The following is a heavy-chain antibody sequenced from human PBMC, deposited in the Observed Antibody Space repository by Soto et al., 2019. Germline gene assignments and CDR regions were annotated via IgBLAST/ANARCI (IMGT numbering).Heavy chain of an antibody. Sequence: QVQLQESGPGLVKPSQTLSLTCTVSGASISSGLYYWNWIRHIPGKGLEWIGCIHYSGIIYYIPYLQSRLIISVDTSDNQFSLKLTSVTAADTAVYYCARGPDHAKAGYWGQGILVTVSS. D-gene: IGHD6-19*01. J-gene: IGHJ4*02. CDR2: IHYSGII. V-gene: IGHV4-31*03. CDR3: ARGPDHAKAGY. CDR1: GASISSGLYY.